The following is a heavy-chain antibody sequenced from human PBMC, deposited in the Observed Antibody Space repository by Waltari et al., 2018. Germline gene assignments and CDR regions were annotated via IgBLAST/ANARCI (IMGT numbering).Heavy chain of an antibody. Sequence: QLQLQESGPGLVKPSETLSLTCTVSGGSISSSSYYWGWIRQPPGKGLEWIGSIYYSGSTYSNPSLRIRVTISVDTSKNQFSLKLSSVTAADTAVYYCASTKRYYYDSSGYSVFDYWGQGTLVTVSS. CDR2: IYYSGST. CDR3: ASTKRYYYDSSGYSVFDY. CDR1: GGSISSSSYY. V-gene: IGHV4-39*01. D-gene: IGHD3-22*01. J-gene: IGHJ4*02.